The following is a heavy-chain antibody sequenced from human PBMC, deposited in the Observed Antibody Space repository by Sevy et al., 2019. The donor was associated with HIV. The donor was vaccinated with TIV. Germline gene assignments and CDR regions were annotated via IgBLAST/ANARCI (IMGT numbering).Heavy chain of an antibody. CDR1: GYTFTSYD. J-gene: IGHJ4*02. V-gene: IGHV1-46*01. Sequence: ASVKVSCKASGYTFTSYDVQWVRQAPGQGLECMGIISPGACGTNYAQNFQGRVTLTRDTSTTTVYMELSRLRYEDTAVYYCARVDSCGGDCYFSDYWGQGTLVTVSS. CDR3: ARVDSCGGDCYFSDY. D-gene: IGHD2-21*01. CDR2: ISPGACGT.